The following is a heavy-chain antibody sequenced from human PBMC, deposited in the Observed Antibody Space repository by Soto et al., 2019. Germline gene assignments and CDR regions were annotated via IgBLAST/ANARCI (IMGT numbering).Heavy chain of an antibody. V-gene: IGHV1-18*01. Sequence: ASVKVSCKASGYSFTSYGVTWVRQAPGQGLEWMGWINTFNGNTKYAQKFQGRVTITTDTSTSTAYMELRSLRSEDTAVYYCARDPPNYYYGMDVWGQGTTVTVSS. J-gene: IGHJ6*02. CDR1: GYSFTSYG. CDR3: ARDPPNYYYGMDV. CDR2: INTFNGNT.